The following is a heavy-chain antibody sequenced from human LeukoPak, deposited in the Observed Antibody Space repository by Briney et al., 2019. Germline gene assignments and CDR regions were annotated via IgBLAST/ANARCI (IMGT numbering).Heavy chain of an antibody. D-gene: IGHD5-12*01. Sequence: PGGSLRLSCAASGFTFDDYAMHWVRQAPGKGLEWVSGISWNSGSIGYADSVKGRFTISRDNAKNSLYLQMNSLRAEDTALYYCAISRSGYLNWFDPWGQGTLVTVSS. J-gene: IGHJ5*02. CDR3: AISRSGYLNWFDP. CDR2: ISWNSGSI. CDR1: GFTFDDYA. V-gene: IGHV3-9*01.